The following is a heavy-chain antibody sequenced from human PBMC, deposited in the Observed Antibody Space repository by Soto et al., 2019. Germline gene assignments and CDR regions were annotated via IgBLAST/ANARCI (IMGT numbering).Heavy chain of an antibody. CDR1: GGTFSSYA. CDR3: ARDRSEAAAGTRWFDP. V-gene: IGHV1-69*13. CDR2: IIPIFGTA. J-gene: IGHJ5*02. Sequence: SVKVSCKASGGTFSSYAISWVRQAPGQGLEWMGGIIPIFGTANYAQKFQGRVTITADESTSTAYMELSSLRSEDTAVYYCARDRSEAAAGTRWFDPWGQGTPVTVSS. D-gene: IGHD6-13*01.